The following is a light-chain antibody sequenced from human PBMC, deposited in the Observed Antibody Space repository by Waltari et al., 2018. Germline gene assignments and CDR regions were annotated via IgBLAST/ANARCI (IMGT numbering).Light chain of an antibody. CDR3: QAWDSSTVV. V-gene: IGLV3-1*01. Sequence: SYALTQPPSVSVSPGPTASITCYGDNLGDNYSYWYQQRPGQSSVLVISQDSQRPSAIPERFSGSNSGNTATLTISGTQAMDEADYYCQAWDSSTVVFGGGTKLAVL. CDR2: QDS. J-gene: IGLJ2*01. CDR1: NLGDNY.